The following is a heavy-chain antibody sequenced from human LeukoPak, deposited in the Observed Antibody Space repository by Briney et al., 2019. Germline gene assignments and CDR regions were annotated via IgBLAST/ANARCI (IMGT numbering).Heavy chain of an antibody. CDR1: EFTFTTYG. Sequence: GGSLRLPCAASEFTFTTYGMHWVRQAPGKGLEWVAFIYYDGSNIYYADYVKGRFTISRDISKNTLYLQMDSLRAEDTAIYYCARDWKTNSFDYWGQGTLVTVSS. CDR3: ARDWKTNSFDY. CDR2: IYYDGSNI. D-gene: IGHD1-1*01. J-gene: IGHJ4*02. V-gene: IGHV3-33*01.